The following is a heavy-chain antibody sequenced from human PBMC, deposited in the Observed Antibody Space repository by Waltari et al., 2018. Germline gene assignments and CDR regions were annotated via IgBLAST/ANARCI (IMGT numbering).Heavy chain of an antibody. CDR2: IYSSGST. D-gene: IGHD6-19*01. CDR3: AGKGIAVAGDAFDI. Sequence: QVQLQESGPGLVKPSETLSLTCTVSGGSISIYYWSWIRQPAGKGLEWIGRIYSSGSTNYNPALKSRGTMSVDTSKNQVSRKLSSVTAADTAVYYCAGKGIAVAGDAFDIWGQGTMVTVSS. V-gene: IGHV4-4*07. CDR1: GGSISIYY. J-gene: IGHJ3*02.